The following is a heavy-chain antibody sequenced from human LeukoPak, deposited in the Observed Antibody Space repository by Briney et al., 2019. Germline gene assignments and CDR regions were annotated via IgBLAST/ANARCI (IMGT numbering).Heavy chain of an antibody. CDR2: INPNSGGT. Sequence: ASVKVSCKASGYTFSGYYMHWARQAPGQGLGWMGWINPNSGGTNYAQKFQGRVTMTRDTSISTAYMELSRLRSDDTAVYYCARGYPLSTTAAGTYFQHWGQGTLVTVSS. D-gene: IGHD6-13*01. V-gene: IGHV1-2*02. J-gene: IGHJ1*01. CDR3: ARGYPLSTTAAGTYFQH. CDR1: GYTFSGYY.